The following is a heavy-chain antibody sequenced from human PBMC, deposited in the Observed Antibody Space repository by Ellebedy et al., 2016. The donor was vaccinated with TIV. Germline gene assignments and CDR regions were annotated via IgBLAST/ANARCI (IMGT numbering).Heavy chain of an antibody. V-gene: IGHV3-21*01. CDR3: ARDKYGDYGYDY. Sequence: GGSLRLXXAASGFTFTNYVLNWVRQAPGKGLEWVSSISSSSSYIYYADSVKGRFTISRDNAKNSLYLQMNSLRAEDTAVYYCARDKYGDYGYDYWGQGTLVTVSS. CDR2: ISSSSSYI. D-gene: IGHD4-17*01. CDR1: GFTFTNYV. J-gene: IGHJ4*02.